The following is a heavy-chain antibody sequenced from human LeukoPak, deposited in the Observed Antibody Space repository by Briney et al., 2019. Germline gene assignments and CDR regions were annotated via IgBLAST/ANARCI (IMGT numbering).Heavy chain of an antibody. V-gene: IGHV5-10-1*01. CDR1: GYSFTRYW. Sequence: GESLKISCKGSGYSFTRYWIGWVRQMPGTGLEWMGRIDTSDSYTNYSPSFQGHVTISADKSISTAYLQWSSLKASDTAMYYCARHYCGGDCPFDYWGQGTLVTVSS. CDR2: IDTSDSYT. J-gene: IGHJ4*02. CDR3: ARHYCGGDCPFDY. D-gene: IGHD2-21*02.